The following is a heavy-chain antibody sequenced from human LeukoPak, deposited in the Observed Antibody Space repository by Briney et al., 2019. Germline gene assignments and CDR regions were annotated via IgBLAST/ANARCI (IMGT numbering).Heavy chain of an antibody. V-gene: IGHV4-4*07. D-gene: IGHD2-2*01. CDR3: AGQYCSSTSCYDLDY. CDR1: GGSISSYY. J-gene: IGHJ4*02. CDR2: IYTSGST. Sequence: SETLSLTCTVSGGSISSYYWSWIRQPAGKGLEWIGRIYTSGSTNYNPSLKSRVTMSVDTSKNQFSLKLSSVTAAGTAVYYCAGQYCSSTSCYDLDYWGQGTLVTVSS.